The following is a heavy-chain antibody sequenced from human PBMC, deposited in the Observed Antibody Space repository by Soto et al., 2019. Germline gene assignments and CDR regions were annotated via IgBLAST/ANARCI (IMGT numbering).Heavy chain of an antibody. CDR1: GDSVSSNSAA. CDR2: TYYRSKWYN. CDR3: ASDYNQNFVRCFHP. J-gene: IGHJ5*02. Sequence: SQTLSLTCAISGDSVSSNSAAWNWIRQSPPRGLEWLGRTYYRSKWYNDYAVSVKSRITINPDTSKNQFSLQLNSVTPEDTAVYYCASDYNQNFVRCFHPWGQGTLVTVSS. D-gene: IGHD1-7*01. V-gene: IGHV6-1*01.